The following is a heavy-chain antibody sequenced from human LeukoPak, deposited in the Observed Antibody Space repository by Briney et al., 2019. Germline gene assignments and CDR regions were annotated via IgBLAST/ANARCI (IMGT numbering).Heavy chain of an antibody. CDR1: GFTFSTYA. V-gene: IGHV3-64*01. CDR3: ARGPPGVASMYYFDY. CDR2: ISGNGGST. J-gene: IGHJ4*02. D-gene: IGHD3-10*01. Sequence: PGGSLRLSCAASGFTFSTYALHWVRQAPGKGLEYVSGISGNGGSTYYANSVKGRFTISRDNSKNTLCLQMGSPRAEDMAVYYCARGPPGVASMYYFDYWGQGTLVTVSS.